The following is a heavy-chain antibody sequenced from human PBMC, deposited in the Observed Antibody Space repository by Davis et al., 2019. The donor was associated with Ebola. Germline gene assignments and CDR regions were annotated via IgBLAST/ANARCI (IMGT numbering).Heavy chain of an antibody. V-gene: IGHV3-23*01. D-gene: IGHD1-26*01. J-gene: IGHJ3*02. Sequence: GESLKISCAASGFTFNQYAMTWVRQAPGKGLEWVSTISKSGRDTYYADSVKGRFTISSDNSKNTLYLQMNGLRVEDTARYYCAKDTSNIWFDIWGQGTNVTVSS. CDR1: GFTFNQYA. CDR3: AKDTSNIWFDI. CDR2: ISKSGRDT.